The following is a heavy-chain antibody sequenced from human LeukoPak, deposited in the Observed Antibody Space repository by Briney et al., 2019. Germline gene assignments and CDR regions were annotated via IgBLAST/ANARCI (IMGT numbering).Heavy chain of an antibody. J-gene: IGHJ6*02. CDR2: TYYRSKWYN. D-gene: IGHD1-26*01. Sequence: SQTLSLTCAISGDSVSSNSAAWNWIRQSPSRGLEWLGRTYYRSKWYNDYAVSVKSRITINPDTSKNQFSLQLNSVTPEDTAVYYCARERFSGSYAGPYYYYGMDGWGQGTTVTVSS. V-gene: IGHV6-1*01. CDR3: ARERFSGSYAGPYYYYGMDG. CDR1: GDSVSSNSAA.